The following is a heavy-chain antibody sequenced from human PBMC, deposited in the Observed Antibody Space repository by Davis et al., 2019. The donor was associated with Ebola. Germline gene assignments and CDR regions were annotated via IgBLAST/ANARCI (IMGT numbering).Heavy chain of an antibody. CDR2: MNPNSGNT. D-gene: IGHD6-13*01. V-gene: IGHV1-8*01. CDR3: ARDSSSELFYYYGMDV. CDR1: GYTFTSYD. J-gene: IGHJ6*02. Sequence: ASVKVSCKASGYTFTSYDINWVRQATGQGLEWMGWMNPNSGNTGYAQKFQGRVTMTRNTSISTAYMELSSLRSEDTAVYYCARDSSSELFYYYGMDVWGQGTLVTVSS.